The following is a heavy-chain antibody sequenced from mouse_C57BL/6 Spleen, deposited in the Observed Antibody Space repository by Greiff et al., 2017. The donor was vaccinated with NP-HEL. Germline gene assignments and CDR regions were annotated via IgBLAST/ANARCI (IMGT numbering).Heavy chain of an antibody. D-gene: IGHD4-1*01. CDR3: ARGANWDVNYAMDY. CDR2: IDPSDSYT. V-gene: IGHV1-59*01. Sequence: QVQLQQPGAELVRPGTSVKLSCKASGYTFTSYWMHWVKQRPGQGLEWIGVIDPSDSYTNYNQKFKGKATLTVDTSSSTAYMQLSSLTSEDSAVYYCARGANWDVNYAMDYWGQGTSVTVSS. CDR1: GYTFTSYW. J-gene: IGHJ4*01.